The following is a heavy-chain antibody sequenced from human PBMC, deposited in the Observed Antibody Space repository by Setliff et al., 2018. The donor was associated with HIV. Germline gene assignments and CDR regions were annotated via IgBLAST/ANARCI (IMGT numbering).Heavy chain of an antibody. CDR2: ISSNGGSI. Sequence: PGGSLRLSCAASGFTFRSYAMHWVRQAPGKGLEYVSAISSNGGSIDYADSVKGRFTISRDNSKNTLYLQMGSLRAEDMAVYYCARGGGSYAFDIWGQGTMVTV. CDR1: GFTFRSYA. V-gene: IGHV3-64*02. D-gene: IGHD1-26*01. J-gene: IGHJ3*02. CDR3: ARGGGSYAFDI.